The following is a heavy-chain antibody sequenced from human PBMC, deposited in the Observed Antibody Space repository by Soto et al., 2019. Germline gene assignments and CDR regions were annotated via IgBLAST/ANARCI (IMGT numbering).Heavy chain of an antibody. CDR2: MNPNSGNT. J-gene: IGHJ5*02. Sequence: QVQLVQSGAEVKKPGASVKVSCKASGYTFTSYDINWVRQATGQGVAWMGWMNPNSGNTGYAQKFQGRVTMTRNTSISTAYMELSSLRSEDTAVYYCARGSKGSSWYAYWFDPWCQGTPVSVSS. CDR3: ARGSKGSSWYAYWFDP. CDR1: GYTFTSYD. V-gene: IGHV1-8*01. D-gene: IGHD6-13*01.